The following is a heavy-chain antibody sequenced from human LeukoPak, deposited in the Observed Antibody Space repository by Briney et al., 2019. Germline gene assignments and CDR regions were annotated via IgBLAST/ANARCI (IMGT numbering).Heavy chain of an antibody. CDR1: GYTFTGYY. V-gene: IGHV1-2*02. D-gene: IGHD3-22*01. J-gene: IGHJ6*03. CDR2: INPHSGGT. Sequence: ASVKVSCKASGYTFTGYYMHWVRQAPGQGLEWMGWINPHSGGTNYAQKFQGRVTMTRDTSISTAYMELSRLRSDDTAVYYCARDLGRYDSSGYYLYYMDVWGKGTTVTVSS. CDR3: ARDLGRYDSSGYYLYYMDV.